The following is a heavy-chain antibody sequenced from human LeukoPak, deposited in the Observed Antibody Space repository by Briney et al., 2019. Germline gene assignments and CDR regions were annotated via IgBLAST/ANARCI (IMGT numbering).Heavy chain of an antibody. CDR3: AELGITMIGGV. CDR1: GFIFSSYE. J-gene: IGHJ6*04. D-gene: IGHD3-10*02. V-gene: IGHV3-48*03. CDR2: ISSSGSTI. Sequence: GGSLRLSCKASGFIFSSYEMNWVRQAPGKGLEWVSYISSSGSTIYYADSVKGRFTISRDNAKNSLYLQMNSLRAEDTAVYYCAELGITMIGGVWGKGTTVTISS.